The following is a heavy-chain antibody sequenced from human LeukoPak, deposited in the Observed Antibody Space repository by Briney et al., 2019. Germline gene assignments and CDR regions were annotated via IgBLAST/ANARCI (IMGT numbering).Heavy chain of an antibody. CDR1: GGSISSNSYY. V-gene: IGHV4-39*07. J-gene: IGHJ3*02. CDR3: ARGYYYDSSGWIWDAFDI. CDR2: IYYSGST. D-gene: IGHD3-22*01. Sequence: PSETLSLTCTVPGGSISSNSYYWGWIRQPPGKGLEWIGSIYYSGSTYYNPSLKSRVTISVDTSKNQFSLKLSSVTAADTAVYYCARGYYYDSSGWIWDAFDIWGQGTMVTVSS.